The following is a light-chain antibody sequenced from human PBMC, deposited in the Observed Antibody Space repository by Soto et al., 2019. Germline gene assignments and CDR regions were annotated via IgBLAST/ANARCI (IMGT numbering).Light chain of an antibody. CDR3: SSYTSISTLGV. V-gene: IGLV2-14*01. CDR1: SSDVGGYNY. J-gene: IGLJ1*01. CDR2: DVS. Sequence: QSALTQPASVSGSPGQSITISCTGTSSDVGGYNYVSWYQQHPGKAPKLMIYDVSNRPSGVSDHFSGSNSDNTASLTISGLQAEDEADYYCSSYTSISTLGVFGTGTKVTVL.